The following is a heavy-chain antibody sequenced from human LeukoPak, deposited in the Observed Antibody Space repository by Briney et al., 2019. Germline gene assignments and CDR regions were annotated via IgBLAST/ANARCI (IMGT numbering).Heavy chain of an antibody. CDR3: ARLTIFLYYYYMDV. V-gene: IGHV4-39*01. CDR1: GGSISSYY. Sequence: SGTLSLTCTVSGGSISSYYWGWIRQPPGKGLEWIGSIYYSGSTYYNPSLKSRVTISVDTSKNQFSLKLSSVTAADTAVYYCARLTIFLYYYYMDVWGKGTTVTVSS. J-gene: IGHJ6*03. CDR2: IYYSGST. D-gene: IGHD3-9*01.